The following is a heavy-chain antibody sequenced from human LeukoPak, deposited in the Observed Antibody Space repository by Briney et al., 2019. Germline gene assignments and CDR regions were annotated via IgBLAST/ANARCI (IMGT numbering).Heavy chain of an antibody. CDR3: ARVAAGYSVNYFDY. J-gene: IGHJ4*02. CDR1: GFTFSSYA. Sequence: GGSLRLSCAASGFTFSSYAMNWVRQAPGKGLEWVSYISTGSSTTYYADSVKGRFTISRDNVENSLYLQMNSLRDEDTAVYYSARVAAGYSVNYFDYWGQGTLVTVSS. D-gene: IGHD4-23*01. CDR2: ISTGSSTT. V-gene: IGHV3-48*02.